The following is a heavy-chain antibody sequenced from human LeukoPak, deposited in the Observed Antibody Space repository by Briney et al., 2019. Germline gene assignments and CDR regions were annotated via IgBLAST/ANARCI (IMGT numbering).Heavy chain of an antibody. V-gene: IGHV3-30-3*01. CDR1: GFTFSSYA. CDR2: ISYDGSNK. J-gene: IGHJ6*02. Sequence: GGSLRLSCAASGFTFSSYAMHWVRQAPGKGLEWVSVISYDGSNKFYADSVKGRFTISRDNSKNTLFLQVNSLRDEDTAVYYCARGVYRMDVWGQGTTVTVSS. CDR3: ARGVYRMDV.